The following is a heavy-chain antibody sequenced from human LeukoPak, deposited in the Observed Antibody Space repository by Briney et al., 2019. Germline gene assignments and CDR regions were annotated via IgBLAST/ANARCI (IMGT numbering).Heavy chain of an antibody. CDR1: GFTFSSYA. V-gene: IGHV3-7*03. Sequence: GGSLRLSCAASGFTFSSYAMSWVRQAPGKGLQWVANISYGRSDTYYVDSVKGRFTISRDNAKNSLYLQMNSLRVEDTAVYYCARRDPDYWGQGTLVTVTS. J-gene: IGHJ4*02. CDR2: ISYGRSDT. CDR3: ARRDPDY.